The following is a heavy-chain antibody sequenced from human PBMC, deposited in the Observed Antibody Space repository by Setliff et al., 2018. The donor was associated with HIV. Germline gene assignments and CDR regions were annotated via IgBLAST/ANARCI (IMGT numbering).Heavy chain of an antibody. CDR3: VRHLHPRYGMDV. J-gene: IGHJ6*02. CDR2: IYTSGST. CDR1: GGSISSSY. V-gene: IGHV4-4*09. Sequence: PSETLSLTCIVPGGSISSSYWSWIRQPPGKGLEWIGYIYTSGSTNYNPSLKSRVTISVDTSKNQFSLKLSSVSVADTAVYYCVRHLHPRYGMDVWGQGTTVTVSS.